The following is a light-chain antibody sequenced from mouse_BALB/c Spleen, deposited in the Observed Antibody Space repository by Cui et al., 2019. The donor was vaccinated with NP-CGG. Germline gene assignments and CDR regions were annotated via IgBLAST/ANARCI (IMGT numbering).Light chain of an antibody. CDR2: GTN. CDR3: ALWYSNHWV. CDR1: TGAVTTSNY. Sequence: AVVTQESAITTSPGETVTFTCRSSTGAVTTSNYANWVQEKPDHLFTGLIGGTNNRAPGVPARFSGSLIGDKAALTITGAQTEDEAIYFCALWYSNHWVFGGGTKLTVL. J-gene: IGLJ1*01. V-gene: IGLV1*01.